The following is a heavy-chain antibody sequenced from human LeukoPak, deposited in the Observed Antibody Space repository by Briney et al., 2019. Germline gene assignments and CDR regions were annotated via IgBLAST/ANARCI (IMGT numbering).Heavy chain of an antibody. CDR2: ISFDESSE. D-gene: IGHD5-12*01. J-gene: IGHJ4*02. V-gene: IGHV3-30*18. Sequence: PGGSLRLSCAASGFTFSSYGMSWVRQAPGKGLEWVALISFDESSEYYADSVKGRFSISRDNSKNTLYLQMNNARVDDTAVYYCAKEVGYGSPYFDYWGQGTLVTVSS. CDR3: AKEVGYGSPYFDY. CDR1: GFTFSSYG.